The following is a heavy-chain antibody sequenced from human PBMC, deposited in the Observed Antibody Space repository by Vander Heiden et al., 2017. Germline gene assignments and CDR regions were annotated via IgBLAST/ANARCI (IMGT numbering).Heavy chain of an antibody. CDR3: ARDPIVGATGSPSWFDP. CDR1: GGTFSSYA. V-gene: IGHV1-69*01. J-gene: IGHJ5*02. D-gene: IGHD1-26*01. Sequence: QVQLVQSGAEVKKPGSSVKVSCKASGGTFSSYAISWVRQAPGQGLEWMVGIIPIFGTANYAQKFQGRVTITADESTSTAYMELSSLRSEDTAVYYCARDPIVGATGSPSWFDPWGQGTLVTVSS. CDR2: IIPIFGTA.